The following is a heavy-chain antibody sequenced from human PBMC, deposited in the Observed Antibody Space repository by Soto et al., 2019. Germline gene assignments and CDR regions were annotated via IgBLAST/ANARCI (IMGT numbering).Heavy chain of an antibody. V-gene: IGHV1-18*01. CDR3: ARDLGYYDPAYYFDY. D-gene: IGHD3-22*01. Sequence: ASVKVSCKASGFTFSTSAVQWVRQARGQGLEWIGWIVAYNGITNYAQNFQGRVTMTTDMSTSTAYMELRSLRSDDTAVYYCARDLGYYDPAYYFDYWGQGTLVTVSS. CDR1: GFTFSTSA. CDR2: IVAYNGIT. J-gene: IGHJ4*02.